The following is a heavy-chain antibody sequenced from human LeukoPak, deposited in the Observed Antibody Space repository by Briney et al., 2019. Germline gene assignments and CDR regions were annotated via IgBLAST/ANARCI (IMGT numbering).Heavy chain of an antibody. V-gene: IGHV3-33*01. D-gene: IGHD4-23*01. CDR1: GFTFTNYG. Sequence: GGSPRLSCAASGFTFTNYGMHWVRQAPGKGLEWVAVIWYDGSNKYYAGSVKGRFTISRDDSMSTLSLQMNSLRVEDTAVYYCARAGVGNSVAYFDYWGQGTLVSVSS. CDR3: ARAGVGNSVAYFDY. CDR2: IWYDGSNK. J-gene: IGHJ4*02.